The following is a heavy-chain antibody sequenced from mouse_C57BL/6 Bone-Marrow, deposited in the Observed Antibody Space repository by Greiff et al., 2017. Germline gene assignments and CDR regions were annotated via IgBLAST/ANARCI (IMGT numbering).Heavy chain of an antibody. Sequence: VQLQQSGAELMKPGASVKLSCTASGYTFTGYWIEWVKQRPGHGLEWIGEILPGSGSTNYNEKFKGKATFTADPSSNTAYMQLSSLTAEDSAIYYSTRCGQLLPFDYWGQCTTLTVSS. CDR3: TRCGQLLPFDY. D-gene: IGHD1-1*01. V-gene: IGHV1-9*01. CDR1: GYTFTGYW. CDR2: ILPGSGST. J-gene: IGHJ2*01.